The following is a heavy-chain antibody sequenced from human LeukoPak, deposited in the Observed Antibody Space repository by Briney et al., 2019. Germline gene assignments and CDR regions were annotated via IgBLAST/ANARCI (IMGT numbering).Heavy chain of an antibody. CDR2: ISGSGDTT. D-gene: IGHD4-17*01. CDR3: AKELTTERTPGVDS. Sequence: PGGSLRLSCTASGFTFSSYSMSWVRQGPGTGREWVSAISGSGDTTFYADSVKGRFTISRDNSKKTLYLQVNSLRAEDTAVYFCAKELTTERTPGVDSWGQGTLVTVSS. CDR1: GFTFSSYS. V-gene: IGHV3-23*01. J-gene: IGHJ4*02.